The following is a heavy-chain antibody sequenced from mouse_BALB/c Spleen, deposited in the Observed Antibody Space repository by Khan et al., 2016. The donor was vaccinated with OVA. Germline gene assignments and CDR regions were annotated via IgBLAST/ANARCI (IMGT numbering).Heavy chain of an antibody. CDR2: INPSNGRT. CDR1: GYTFTSYW. Sequence: LQQSGAELVKPGASVKLSCKTSGYTFTSYWMQWVKQRPGQGLEWIGEINPSNGRTNYNEKFKSKAPLTVDNSSTTAHMQLSSLTSEDSAVYYCVSSNMVTTEFAYWGQGTLVTVSA. CDR3: VSSNMVTTEFAY. V-gene: IGHV1S81*02. D-gene: IGHD2-2*01. J-gene: IGHJ3*01.